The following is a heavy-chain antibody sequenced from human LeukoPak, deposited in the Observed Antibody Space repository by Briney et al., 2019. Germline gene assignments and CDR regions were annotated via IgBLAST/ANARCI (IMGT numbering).Heavy chain of an antibody. D-gene: IGHD2-8*01. CDR1: GFTFSSYA. CDR3: AEYLGASIVLMVYAILGAFDI. V-gene: IGHV3-23*01. Sequence: GGSLRLSCAASGFTFSSYAMSWVRQAPGKGLEWVSAISGSGGSTYYADSVKGRFTISRDNSKNTLYLQMNSLRAEDTAVYYCAEYLGASIVLMVYAILGAFDIWGQGTMVTVSS. CDR2: ISGSGGST. J-gene: IGHJ3*02.